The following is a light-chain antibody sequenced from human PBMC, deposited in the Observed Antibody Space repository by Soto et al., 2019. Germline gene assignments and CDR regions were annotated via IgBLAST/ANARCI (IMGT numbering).Light chain of an antibody. CDR1: QTISSW. CDR3: QHYNSYSEA. V-gene: IGKV1-5*03. Sequence: DIQMTQSPSTLSGSVGDRVTITCRASQTISSWLAWYQQKPGKAPKLLIYKASTLKSGVPSMFSGCGSGTEFTLTISSLQPDDFATYYCQHYNSYSEAFGLGTKVDIK. CDR2: KAS. J-gene: IGKJ1*01.